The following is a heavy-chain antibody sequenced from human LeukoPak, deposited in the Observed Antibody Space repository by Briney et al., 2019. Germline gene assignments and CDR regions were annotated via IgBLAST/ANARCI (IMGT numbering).Heavy chain of an antibody. V-gene: IGHV3-7*05. CDR2: IKEDGSDK. CDR3: ANPSDFDY. J-gene: IGHJ4*02. Sequence: GGSLRLSCAASGFTFGSYWMSWVRQAPGKRLEWVATIKEDGSDKYYVDSVKGRFTISRDNVKNSVYLQMNSLRAEDTAVYYCANPSDFDYWGQGTLVTVSS. CDR1: GFTFGSYW.